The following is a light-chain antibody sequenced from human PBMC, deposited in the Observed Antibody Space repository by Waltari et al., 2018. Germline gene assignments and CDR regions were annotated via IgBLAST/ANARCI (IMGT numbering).Light chain of an antibody. CDR2: LGS. Sequence: DIVMTQSPLSLPVTPGEPASISCRSSQNLLHSNGYNYLDWYLQKPGQSPQLLIYLGSNRASGVPDRFSGSGSGTDFTLKISRVEAEDVGVYYCMQALQTPTFGQGTKVEIK. J-gene: IGKJ1*01. CDR1: QNLLHSNGYNY. CDR3: MQALQTPT. V-gene: IGKV2-28*01.